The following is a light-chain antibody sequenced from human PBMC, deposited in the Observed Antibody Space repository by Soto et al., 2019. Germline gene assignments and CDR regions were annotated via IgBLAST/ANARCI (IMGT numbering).Light chain of an antibody. Sequence: QSALTQPASVSGSPGQSITISCTGTSSDVGGYNYVCWYQQHPGKAHKLMIYDVSNRPSGVSNRFSGSKSGNTASLTISGLRAEDEADYYCSSFTSSSTLLYVFGTGTKVTVL. CDR1: SSDVGGYNY. CDR3: SSFTSSSTLLYV. J-gene: IGLJ1*01. CDR2: DVS. V-gene: IGLV2-14*01.